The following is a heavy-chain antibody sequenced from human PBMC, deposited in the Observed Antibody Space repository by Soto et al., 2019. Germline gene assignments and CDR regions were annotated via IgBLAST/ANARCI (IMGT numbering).Heavy chain of an antibody. CDR3: AREGTAMLYNCFDP. J-gene: IGHJ5*02. CDR2: IYYSGST. D-gene: IGHD5-18*01. CDR1: GGSVSSGSYY. Sequence: QVQLQESGPGLVKPSETLSLTCTVSGGSVSSGSYYWSWIRQPPGKGLEWIGYIYYSGSTNYNPSLKGRVTIAVDTSKNQFSLKLSSVTAADTAVYYCAREGTAMLYNCFDPWGQGTLVTVSS. V-gene: IGHV4-61*01.